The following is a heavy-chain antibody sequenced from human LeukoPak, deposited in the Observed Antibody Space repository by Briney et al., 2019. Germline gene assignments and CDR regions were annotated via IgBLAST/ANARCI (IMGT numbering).Heavy chain of an antibody. J-gene: IGHJ4*02. D-gene: IGHD7-27*01. CDR3: ARAAAGNWGSIDY. CDR2: INEDGSDT. CDR1: GFTLSRYW. V-gene: IGHV3-74*01. Sequence: GGSLRLSCAASGFTLSRYWMHWVRQAPGEGLVWVSRINEDGSDTSYADSVKGRFTISRDTAKNTLYLQMNSLRVEDTAVYYCARAAAGNWGSIDYWGQGTLVTVSS.